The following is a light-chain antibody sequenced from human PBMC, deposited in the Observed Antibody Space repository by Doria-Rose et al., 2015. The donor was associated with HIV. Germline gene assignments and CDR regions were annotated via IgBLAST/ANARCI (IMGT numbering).Light chain of an antibody. J-gene: IGKJ2*01. V-gene: IGKV3-15*01. CDR1: QGIGSD. Sequence: TQSPATLSVSPGERATLSCRASQGIGSDLAWYQQKPGQAPRLLIYRASIRATGIPPRSTGGGSGTEFTLTISSLQSEDFAAYFCQQYSQWPPYTFGQGTKLEVK. CDR2: RAS. CDR3: QQYSQWPPYT.